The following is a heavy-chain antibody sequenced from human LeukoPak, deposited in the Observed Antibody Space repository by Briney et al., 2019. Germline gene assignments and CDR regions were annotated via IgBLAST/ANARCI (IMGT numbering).Heavy chain of an antibody. Sequence: PGGSLRLSCAASGFTFSSYGMHWVRQAPGKGLEWVAFIRYDGSNKYYADSVKGRFTISRDNSKNTLYLQVNSLRAEDTAVYYCAKDGDYGDYVSAFDIWGQGTMVTVSS. J-gene: IGHJ3*02. CDR3: AKDGDYGDYVSAFDI. CDR2: IRYDGSNK. V-gene: IGHV3-30*02. D-gene: IGHD4-17*01. CDR1: GFTFSSYG.